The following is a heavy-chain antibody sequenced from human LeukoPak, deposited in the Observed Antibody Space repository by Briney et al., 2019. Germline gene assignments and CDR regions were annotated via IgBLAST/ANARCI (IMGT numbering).Heavy chain of an antibody. CDR2: IYYSGST. Sequence: SETLSLTCTVSGGSISSYYWTWIRQPPGKGLEWIGYIYYSGSTNYNPSLKSRVTISVDTSKNQFSLKLSSVTAADTAVYYCARQASGSSTSFFDYWGQGTLVTVSS. J-gene: IGHJ4*02. CDR3: ARQASGSSTSFFDY. V-gene: IGHV4-59*08. D-gene: IGHD1-26*01. CDR1: GGSISSYY.